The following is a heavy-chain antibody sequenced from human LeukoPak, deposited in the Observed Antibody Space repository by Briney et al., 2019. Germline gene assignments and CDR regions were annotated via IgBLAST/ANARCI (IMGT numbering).Heavy chain of an antibody. Sequence: ASVKVSCTVSGYTLTELSMHWVRQAPGKGLELMGGFDPEDGETIYAQKFQGRVTMTEDTSTDTAYMELSSLRSEDTAVYYCATGYSSGYDAFDIWGQGTMVTVSS. CDR2: FDPEDGET. CDR1: GYTLTELS. V-gene: IGHV1-24*01. J-gene: IGHJ3*02. CDR3: ATGYSSGYDAFDI. D-gene: IGHD6-19*01.